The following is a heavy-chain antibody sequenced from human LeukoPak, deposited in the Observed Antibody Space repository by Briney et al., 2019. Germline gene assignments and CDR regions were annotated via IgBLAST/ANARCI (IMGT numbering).Heavy chain of an antibody. CDR3: ARGRINMIVVVTLYYYYYYMDV. D-gene: IGHD3-22*01. V-gene: IGHV4-39*07. CDR2: INHSGST. CDR1: GGSISSSSYY. J-gene: IGHJ6*03. Sequence: PSETLSLACTDSGGSISSSSYYWGWIRQPPGKGLEWIGEINHSGSTNYNPSLKSRVTISVDTSKNQFSLKLSSVTAADTAVYYCARGRINMIVVVTLYYYYYYMDVWGKGTTVTVSS.